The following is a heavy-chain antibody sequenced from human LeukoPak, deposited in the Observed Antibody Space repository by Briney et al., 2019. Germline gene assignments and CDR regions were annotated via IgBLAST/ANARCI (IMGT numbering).Heavy chain of an antibody. CDR2: IRAYNGNT. V-gene: IGHV1-18*01. Sequence: AAVKVSCMDSGYTFTSYGISWVRQAPGQGLEWMGWIRAYNGNTNYAQTLQGRVTMTTDTATSTAYIELRSLRSDDTAVYYCARGLPTRGGIVGARGRFDYWGQGTLVTVSS. CDR1: GYTFTSYG. J-gene: IGHJ4*02. CDR3: ARGLPTRGGIVGARGRFDY. D-gene: IGHD1-26*01.